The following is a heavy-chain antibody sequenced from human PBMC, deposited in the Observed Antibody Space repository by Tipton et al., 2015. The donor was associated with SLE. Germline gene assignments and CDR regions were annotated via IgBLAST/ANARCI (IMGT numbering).Heavy chain of an antibody. V-gene: IGHV4-61*09. J-gene: IGHJ3*02. Sequence: TLSLTCTVSGGSISSGRYYWSWIRQPAGKGLEWIGHIYTSGSTNYNPSLKSRVTISVDTSKNQFSLKLSSVTAADTAVYYCARPHPGIAAASNDAFDIWGQGTMVTVSS. CDR3: ARPHPGIAAASNDAFDI. CDR2: IYTSGST. CDR1: GGSISSGRYY. D-gene: IGHD6-13*01.